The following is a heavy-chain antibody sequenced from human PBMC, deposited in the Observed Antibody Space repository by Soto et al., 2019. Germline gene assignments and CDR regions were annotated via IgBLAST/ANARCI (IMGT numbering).Heavy chain of an antibody. V-gene: IGHV3-48*02. J-gene: IGHJ4*02. Sequence: SLTRSCAASGFPVSNYIINCVRHATGKGLEWVSYIGSTIYYADSVKGRFTISRDNAKNSLYLQMNSLRDEDTAVYYCPRLAVAASLDYWGEGTLVTVSS. CDR2: IGSTI. CDR3: PRLAVAASLDY. D-gene: IGHD6-19*01. CDR1: GFPVSNYI.